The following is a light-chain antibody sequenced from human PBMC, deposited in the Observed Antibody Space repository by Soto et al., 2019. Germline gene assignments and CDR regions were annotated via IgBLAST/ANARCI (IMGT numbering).Light chain of an antibody. CDR3: QQRTNWPLT. CDR1: QSVGSD. J-gene: IGKJ4*01. Sequence: EIVLTQSPDTLSLSPGERATLSCRASQSVGSDLAWYQQKPGQAPRLLIYAASNRATGVPARFSGSGSETAFNLTISSLEPEDFAFYSCQQRTNWPLTFGGGTKVDFK. CDR2: AAS. V-gene: IGKV3-11*01.